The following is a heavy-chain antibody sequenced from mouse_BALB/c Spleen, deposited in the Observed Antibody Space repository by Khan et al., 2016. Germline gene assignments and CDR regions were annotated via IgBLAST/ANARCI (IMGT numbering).Heavy chain of an antibody. J-gene: IGHJ1*01. CDR2: INTYSGES. CDR3: ARYRYYYGSSRYFDV. CDR1: GYTFTNYG. V-gene: IGHV9-3-1*01. D-gene: IGHD1-1*01. Sequence: QVQLQQSGPELKRPGKTVKISCKASGYTFTNYGINWVKQAPGKGLKWMGWINTYSGESTYADDFKGRFAFSLETSANTASLQINNLNNEDTATDFCARYRYYYGSSRYFDVWGAGTTVTVSS.